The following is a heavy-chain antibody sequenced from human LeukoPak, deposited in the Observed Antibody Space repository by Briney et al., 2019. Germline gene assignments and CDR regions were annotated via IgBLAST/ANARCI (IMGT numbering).Heavy chain of an antibody. Sequence: GGSLRLSCAASGFTFSTHGMHWVRQAPGKGLEWVAFIRYDGINKYYADSVKGRFTISRDSFKNTLYLQMNSLRPEDTAVYYCAKDRVVLGGSGSYYKIKVDMDYMDVWGKGTTVTISS. V-gene: IGHV3-30*02. J-gene: IGHJ6*03. CDR3: AKDRVVLGGSGSYYKIKVDMDYMDV. CDR1: GFTFSTHG. CDR2: IRYDGINK. D-gene: IGHD3-10*01.